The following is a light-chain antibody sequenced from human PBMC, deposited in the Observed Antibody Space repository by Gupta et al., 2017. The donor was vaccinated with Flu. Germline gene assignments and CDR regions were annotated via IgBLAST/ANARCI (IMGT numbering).Light chain of an antibody. CDR3: QRHGGSPKWA. CDR2: GSS. Sequence: EIVLTQSPATLSLSPGERATLSCRASQSLSANFFAWNQKKPGEAPGLLMYGSSNRATGIPDRFSDSGSGTDFTLTISRLEPEDSAVYFCQRHGGSPKWAFGQGTKVEIK. V-gene: IGKV3-20*01. CDR1: QSLSANF. J-gene: IGKJ1*01.